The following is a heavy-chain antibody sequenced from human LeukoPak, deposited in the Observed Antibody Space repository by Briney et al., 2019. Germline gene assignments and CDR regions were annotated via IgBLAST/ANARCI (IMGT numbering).Heavy chain of an antibody. Sequence: SETLSLTCTVSGGSISGNSYWGWMRQPPGKGLEWIGEINHSGSTNYNPSLKSRVTISVDTSKNQFSLKLSSVTAADTAVYYCARMGYGDAFDIWGQGTMVTVSS. CDR3: ARMGYGDAFDI. D-gene: IGHD5-12*01. V-gene: IGHV4-34*01. CDR1: GGSISGNSY. J-gene: IGHJ3*02. CDR2: INHSGST.